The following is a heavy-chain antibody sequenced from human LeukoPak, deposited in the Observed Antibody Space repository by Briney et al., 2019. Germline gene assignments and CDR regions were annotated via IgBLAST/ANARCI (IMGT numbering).Heavy chain of an antibody. D-gene: IGHD1-26*01. J-gene: IGHJ5*02. CDR1: GFTFSSYG. V-gene: IGHV3-30*18. CDR2: ISYDGSNK. Sequence: GGSLRLSCAASGFTFSSYGMHWVRQAPGKGLEWGAVISYDGSNKYYADSVKGRFTISRDNSKNTLYLQMNSLRAEDTAVYYCAKNSGSYSDWFDHWGQGTLVTVSS. CDR3: AKNSGSYSDWFDH.